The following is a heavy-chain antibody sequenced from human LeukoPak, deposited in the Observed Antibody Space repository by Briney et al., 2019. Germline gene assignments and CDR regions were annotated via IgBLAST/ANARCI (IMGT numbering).Heavy chain of an antibody. D-gene: IGHD3-22*01. Sequence: PGGSLRLSCAASGFTFSSYAMSWVRQAPGKGLEWVSAFSGSGNSTYYADSVKGRFTISRDNSKNTLYLQVNSLRAEVTAVYYCAKDLYDSSSYIQYYFDCWGQGTLVTVSS. J-gene: IGHJ4*02. CDR3: AKDLYDSSSYIQYYFDC. V-gene: IGHV3-23*01. CDR1: GFTFSSYA. CDR2: FSGSGNST.